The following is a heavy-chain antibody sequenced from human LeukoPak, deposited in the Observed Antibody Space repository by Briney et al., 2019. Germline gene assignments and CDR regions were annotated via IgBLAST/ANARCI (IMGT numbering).Heavy chain of an antibody. CDR3: ARDVRYYDFWSGYKSGMDV. D-gene: IGHD3-3*01. V-gene: IGHV4-4*07. J-gene: IGHJ6*02. CDR2: IYTSGST. CDR1: GGSISSHY. Sequence: SETLSLTCTVSGGSISSHYWSWIRQPAGKGLEWIGRIYTSGSTNYNPSLKSRVTMSVDTSKNQFSLKLSSVTAADTAVYYCARDVRYYDFWSGYKSGMDVWGQGTTVTVSS.